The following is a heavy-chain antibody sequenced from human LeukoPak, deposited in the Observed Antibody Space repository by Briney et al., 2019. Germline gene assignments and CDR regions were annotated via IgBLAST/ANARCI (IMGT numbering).Heavy chain of an antibody. D-gene: IGHD3-22*01. CDR2: INPNSGGT. J-gene: IGHJ3*02. V-gene: IGHV1-2*06. CDR3: ASTSMIELSDAFDI. CDR1: GYTFTGYY. Sequence: ASVKVSCKASGYTFTGYYMHWVRQAPGQGLEWMGRINPNSGGTNYAQKYQGRVTMTRDTSISIAYMELSRLRSDDTAVYYCASTSMIELSDAFDIWGQGTMVTVSS.